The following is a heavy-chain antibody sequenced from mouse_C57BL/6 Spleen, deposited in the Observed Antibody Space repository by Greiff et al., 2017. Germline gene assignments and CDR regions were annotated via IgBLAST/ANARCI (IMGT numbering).Heavy chain of an antibody. V-gene: IGHV14-2*01. Sequence: VQLQQSGAELVKPGASVKLSCTASGFNIKDYYMHWVKQRTEQGLEWIGRIDPEDGETKYAPKFPGKATITADTSSNTAYLQLSSLTSEDTAVYYCARENGSGAYWGQGTLVTVSA. D-gene: IGHD1-1*01. CDR2: IDPEDGET. CDR1: GFNIKDYY. CDR3: ARENGSGAY. J-gene: IGHJ3*01.